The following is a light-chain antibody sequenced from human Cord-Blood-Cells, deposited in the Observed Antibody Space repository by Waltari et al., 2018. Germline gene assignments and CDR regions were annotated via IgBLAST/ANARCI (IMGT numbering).Light chain of an antibody. CDR2: DAS. V-gene: IGKV3-11*01. J-gene: IGKJ4*01. CDR1: QSVSSY. CDR3: QQRSNWPPLT. Sequence: EIVLTQSPATLSLSPGERATLPCRASQSVSSYLAWYQQKPGQAPRLLIYDASNRATGIPARFSGSGSGTDFTLTISSLEPEDFAVYYCQQRSNWPPLTFGVGTKVEIK.